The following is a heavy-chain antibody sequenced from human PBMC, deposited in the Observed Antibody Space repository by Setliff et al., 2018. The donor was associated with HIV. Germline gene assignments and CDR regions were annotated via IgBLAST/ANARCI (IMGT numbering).Heavy chain of an antibody. V-gene: IGHV4-4*09. CDR2: ISTRGGT. CDR1: AGPISSYY. CDR3: ARAFPMTTVVTQSGYGAFDI. Sequence: SETLSLTCTVSAGPISSYYWTWIRQPPGKGLEWIGYISTRGGTTYNPSLKSRVTIPVDTSKNQFSLKLSSVTAADTAVYYCARAFPMTTVVTQSGYGAFDIWGQGTMVTVSS. J-gene: IGHJ3*02. D-gene: IGHD4-17*01.